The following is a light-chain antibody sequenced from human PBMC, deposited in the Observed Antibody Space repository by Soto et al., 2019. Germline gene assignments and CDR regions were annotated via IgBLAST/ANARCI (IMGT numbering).Light chain of an antibody. CDR1: LSLRSGS. J-gene: IGKJ1*01. V-gene: IGKV3-20*01. CDR3: QQYSSSPWT. CDR2: DAS. Sequence: EKVLTQSQDTLSLTPGERATLSCLARLSLRSGSIAWYQQIPGQAPRLLIYDASTRAAGIPDRFSGSGSETDFTLTISRLEPEDFAVYHCQQYSSSPWTFGQGTKVDIK.